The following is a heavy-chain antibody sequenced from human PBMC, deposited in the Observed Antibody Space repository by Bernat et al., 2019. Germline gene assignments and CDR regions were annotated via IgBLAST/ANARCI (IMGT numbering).Heavy chain of an antibody. Sequence: QVQLVESGGGVVQPGRSLRLSCAASGFTFSSYGMHWVRQAPGKGLEWVAVIWYDGSNKYYADSVKGRFTISRDNSKNTLYLQMNSLRAEDTAVYYCARAYDSSGFDYWGQGTLVTVSS. CDR1: GFTFSSYG. D-gene: IGHD3-22*01. CDR3: ARAYDSSGFDY. V-gene: IGHV3-33*01. CDR2: IWYDGSNK. J-gene: IGHJ4*02.